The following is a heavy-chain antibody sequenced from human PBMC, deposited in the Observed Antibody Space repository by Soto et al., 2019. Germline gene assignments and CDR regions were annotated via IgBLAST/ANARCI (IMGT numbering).Heavy chain of an antibody. Sequence: SETLSLTCTVSGGSISSYYWSWIRQPPGKGLEWIGYIYYSGSTNYNPSLKSRVTISIDTSKNQFSLKLSSVTAADTAVYYCARGIEYSSSSGYYYYGMDVWGQGTTVTVSS. V-gene: IGHV4-59*01. D-gene: IGHD6-6*01. CDR2: IYYSGST. CDR3: ARGIEYSSSSGYYYYGMDV. J-gene: IGHJ6*02. CDR1: GGSISSYY.